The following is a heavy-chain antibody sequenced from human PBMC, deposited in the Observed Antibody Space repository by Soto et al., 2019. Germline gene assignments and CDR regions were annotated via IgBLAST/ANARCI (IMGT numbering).Heavy chain of an antibody. D-gene: IGHD5-12*01. CDR3: ASERGHIVATNNYFDY. Sequence: QVQLVQSGAEVKKPGSSVKVSCKASGGTFSSYAISWVRQAPGQGLEWMGGIIPIFGTANYAQKFQGRVTITXXEXTXXAYMELSSLRSEDTAVYDCASERGHIVATNNYFDYWGQGTLVTVSS. V-gene: IGHV1-69*05. CDR1: GGTFSSYA. CDR2: IIPIFGTA. J-gene: IGHJ4*02.